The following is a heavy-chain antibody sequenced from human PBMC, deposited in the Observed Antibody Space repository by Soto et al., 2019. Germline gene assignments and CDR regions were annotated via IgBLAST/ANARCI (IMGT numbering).Heavy chain of an antibody. J-gene: IGHJ6*02. V-gene: IGHV3-74*01. Sequence: EVQLVESGGGLVQPGGSLRLSCAASGFTFSSYWMHWVRQAPGKGLVWVSRVKTDGSTFYADSVRGRFTITRDSVKNTLYLEMNSLRDEGTAVYYCSRGIRNYYGTDVWGQGTTVSVSS. D-gene: IGHD5-18*01. CDR3: SRGIRNYYGTDV. CDR2: VKTDGST. CDR1: GFTFSSYW.